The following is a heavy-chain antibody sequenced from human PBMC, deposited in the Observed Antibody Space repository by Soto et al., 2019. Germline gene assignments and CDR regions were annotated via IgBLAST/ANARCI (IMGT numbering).Heavy chain of an antibody. CDR3: ARGSITLGTLDAFDI. Sequence: ASVKVSCKASGYTFTSYGISWVRQAPGQGLEWMGWISAYNGNTNYAQKLQGRVTMTTDTSTSTAYMELRSLRSDDTDVYYCARGSITLGTLDAFDIWGQGTMVTVSS. CDR2: ISAYNGNT. CDR1: GYTFTSYG. V-gene: IGHV1-18*01. J-gene: IGHJ3*02. D-gene: IGHD1-1*01.